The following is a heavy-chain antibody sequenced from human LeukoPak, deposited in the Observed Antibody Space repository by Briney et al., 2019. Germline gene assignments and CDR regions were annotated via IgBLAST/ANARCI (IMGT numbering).Heavy chain of an antibody. CDR2: INPSGGST. CDR1: GYTFTSYY. D-gene: IGHD4-17*01. Sequence: EASVKVSCTASGYTFTSYYMHWVRQAPGQGLEWMGIINPSGGSTSYAQKFQGRVTMTRDTSTSTVYMELSSLRSEDTAVYYCASSTVTTNGDYWGQGTLVTVSS. CDR3: ASSTVTTNGDY. V-gene: IGHV1-46*01. J-gene: IGHJ4*02.